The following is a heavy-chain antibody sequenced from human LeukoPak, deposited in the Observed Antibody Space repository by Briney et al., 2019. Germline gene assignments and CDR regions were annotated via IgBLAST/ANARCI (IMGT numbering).Heavy chain of an antibody. J-gene: IGHJ6*02. V-gene: IGHV3-23*01. D-gene: IGHD1-1*01. CDR1: GFTFYSYS. CDR3: ARKYWNAWYYYYGMDV. CDR2: ISGSGGST. Sequence: GGSLRLSCAASGFTFYSYSMSWVRQAPGKGLEWVSAISGSGGSTYYADSVKGRFTISRDNSKNTLYLQMNSLRAEDTAVYYCARKYWNAWYYYYGMDVWGQGTTVTVSS.